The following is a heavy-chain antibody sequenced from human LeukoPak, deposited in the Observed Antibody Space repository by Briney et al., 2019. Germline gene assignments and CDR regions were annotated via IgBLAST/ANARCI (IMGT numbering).Heavy chain of an antibody. J-gene: IGHJ4*02. V-gene: IGHV3-7*01. Sequence: PGGSLRLSCAASGFTFSSDWMNWVRQAPGKTLEWVANINQDGSKKNYVDSVKGRFTISRDNAKNSVYLQMNSLRDEDTAVYYCARYPSPVARVLFDYWGQGSLVTVSS. CDR2: INQDGSKK. CDR3: ARYPSPVARVLFDY. D-gene: IGHD3-3*01. CDR1: GFTFSSDW.